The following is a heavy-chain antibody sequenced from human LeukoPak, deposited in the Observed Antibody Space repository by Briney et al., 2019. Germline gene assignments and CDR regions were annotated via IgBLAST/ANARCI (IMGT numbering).Heavy chain of an antibody. V-gene: IGHV4-39*07. CDR2: IYYSGTT. D-gene: IGHD5-18*01. CDR1: GGSISSSRDY. Sequence: PSETLSLTCTVSGGSISSSRDYWAWLRQPPGKGLEWIANIYYSGTTHYNPSLESRVTISVDTSKNQFSLKLASVTAADTAIYYCAKGAGGFSYYNWFDPWGQGTLVTVSS. CDR3: AKGAGGFSYYNWFDP. J-gene: IGHJ5*02.